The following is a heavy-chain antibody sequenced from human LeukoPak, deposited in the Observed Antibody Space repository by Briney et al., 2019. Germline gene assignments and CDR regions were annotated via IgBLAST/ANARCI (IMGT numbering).Heavy chain of an antibody. CDR2: IYYSGST. CDR1: GGSISSSSYY. CDR3: ARKWNTIFGVVISENWFDP. V-gene: IGHV4-39*01. J-gene: IGHJ5*02. D-gene: IGHD3-3*01. Sequence: TSETLSLTCTVSGGSISSSSYYWGWIRQPPGKGLEWIGSIYYSGSTYYNPSLKSRVTISVDTSKNQFSLKLSSVTAADTAVYYCARKWNTIFGVVISENWFDPWGQGTLVTVSS.